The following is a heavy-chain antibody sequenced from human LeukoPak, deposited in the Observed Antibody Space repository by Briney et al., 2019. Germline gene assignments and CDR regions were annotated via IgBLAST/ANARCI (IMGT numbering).Heavy chain of an antibody. D-gene: IGHD2-15*01. CDR1: GFPSSTYT. CDR3: ARDDCSGGSCYSGAFDN. J-gene: IGHJ4*02. CDR2: IISSSSYI. Sequence: GGPLDPSCPPPGFPSSTYTMTGAGKAPGRGLGGAPPIISSSSYIYYADSVKGRFTISRDNAKNSLYLQMNSLRAEDTAVYYCARDDCSGGSCYSGAFDNWGQGTLVTVSS. V-gene: IGHV3-21*01.